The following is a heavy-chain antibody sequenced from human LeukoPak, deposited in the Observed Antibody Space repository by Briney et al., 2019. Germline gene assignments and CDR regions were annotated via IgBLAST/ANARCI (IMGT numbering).Heavy chain of an antibody. V-gene: IGHV4-59*01. J-gene: IGHJ3*02. CDR2: VYYSGST. CDR1: GGSISSYF. CDR3: ARVLDLSKRGLDAFDI. D-gene: IGHD3-16*01. Sequence: SETLSLTCTVSGGSISSYFWNWIRQPPGKGLEWIGYVYYSGSTNYNPSLKSRVTIPVDTSKKQFFLKLSSATAADTAVYYCARVLDLSKRGLDAFDIWGQGTMVTVSS.